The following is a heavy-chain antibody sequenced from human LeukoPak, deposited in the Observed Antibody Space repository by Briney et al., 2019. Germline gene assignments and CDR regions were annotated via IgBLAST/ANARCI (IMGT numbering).Heavy chain of an antibody. CDR3: ARSRPNLDCSSTSCRYYYYYYMDV. CDR2: IYYSGST. CDR1: GGSISSSSYY. D-gene: IGHD2-2*01. Sequence: PSETLSLTCTVSGGSISSSSYYWGWIRQPPGKGLEWIGSIYYSGSTYYNPSLKSRVTISVDTSKNQFSLKLSSVTAADTAVYYCARSRPNLDCSSTSCRYYYYYYMDVWGKGTTVTVSS. V-gene: IGHV4-39*01. J-gene: IGHJ6*03.